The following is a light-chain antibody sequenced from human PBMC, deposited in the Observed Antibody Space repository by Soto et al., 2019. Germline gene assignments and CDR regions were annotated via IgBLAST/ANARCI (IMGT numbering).Light chain of an antibody. Sequence: DIQMTQSPSTLSGSVGDRVTITCRASQTISSWLAWYQQKPGEAPKLLIYDASALPRGVPSRFSGSGSGTEFTLTISSLQPDDFATYHCQQYLTAFRTFGQGTKVDIK. V-gene: IGKV1-5*01. CDR1: QTISSW. CDR2: DAS. CDR3: QQYLTAFRT. J-gene: IGKJ1*01.